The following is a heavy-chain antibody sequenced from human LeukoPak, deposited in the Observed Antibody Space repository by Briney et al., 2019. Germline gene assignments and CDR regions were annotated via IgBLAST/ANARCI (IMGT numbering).Heavy chain of an antibody. D-gene: IGHD2-15*01. J-gene: IGHJ4*02. CDR2: INHSGST. Sequence: SETLSLTCAVYGGSFSGYYWSWIRQPPGKGLEWIGEINHSGSTNYNPSLKSRVTISVDTSKNQFSLKVSSVTAADTAVYYRAREEDCSGGSCYQTYYFDYWGQGTLVTVSS. CDR3: AREEDCSGGSCYQTYYFDY. CDR1: GGSFSGYY. V-gene: IGHV4-34*01.